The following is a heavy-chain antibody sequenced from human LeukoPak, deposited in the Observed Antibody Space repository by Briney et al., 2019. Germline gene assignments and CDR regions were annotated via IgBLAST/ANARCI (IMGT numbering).Heavy chain of an antibody. CDR2: IYYSGST. CDR1: GGSISGYY. CDR3: ARGAGGYPIDY. Sequence: PSETLSLTCTVSGGSISGYYWTWIRQPPGKGLEWIGYIYYSGSTNYNPSLKSRVTMSLDTSKNQVSLKLNSVTAADTAVYYCARGAGGYPIDYWGQGTLVTVSS. V-gene: IGHV4-59*08. D-gene: IGHD5-12*01. J-gene: IGHJ4*02.